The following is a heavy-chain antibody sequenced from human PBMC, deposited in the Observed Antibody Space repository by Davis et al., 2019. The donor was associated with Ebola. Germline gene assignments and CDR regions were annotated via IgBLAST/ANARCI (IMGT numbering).Heavy chain of an antibody. Sequence: GGSLRLSCVASGFTFSSYGIHWVRQAPGKGLKWVAVITYDGTKKWYVESVEGRFTLSRDNSKNTVFLQMNSLRGEDTAVYYCAASYGSGSRDGLDMWGHGTMVSVSS. J-gene: IGHJ3*02. D-gene: IGHD3-10*01. V-gene: IGHV3-30*03. CDR3: AASYGSGSRDGLDM. CDR1: GFTFSSYG. CDR2: ITYDGTKK.